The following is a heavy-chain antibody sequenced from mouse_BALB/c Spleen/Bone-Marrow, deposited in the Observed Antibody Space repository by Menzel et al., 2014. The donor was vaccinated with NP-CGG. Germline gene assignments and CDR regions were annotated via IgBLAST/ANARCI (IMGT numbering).Heavy chain of an antibody. J-gene: IGHJ4*01. CDR1: GYSFTGYF. CDR3: AREGLLRAMDY. V-gene: IGHV1-20*02. CDR2: INPYNGDT. Sequence: EVHLVESGPELVKPGASVKISCKASGYSFTGYFMNWVMQSHGKSLEWIGRINPYNGDTFYNQKFKGKATLTVDKSSSTAHMELRSLASEDSAVYYCAREGLLRAMDYWGQGTSVTVSS. D-gene: IGHD2-3*01.